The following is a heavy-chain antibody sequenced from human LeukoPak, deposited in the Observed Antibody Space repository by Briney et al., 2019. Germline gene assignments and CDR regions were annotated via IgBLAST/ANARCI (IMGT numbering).Heavy chain of an antibody. D-gene: IGHD3-22*01. CDR3: AREGDSSGYYGY. J-gene: IGHJ4*02. CDR1: GYTFTSND. V-gene: IGHV1-8*01. CDR2: MNPSSGNA. Sequence: GASVKVSCKASGYTFTSNDINWVRQATGQGLEWMGWMNPSSGNAGYAQKFQGRVAMTRNTSISTAYMELSNLRSEDTAVYYCAREGDSSGYYGYWGQGTLVTVSS.